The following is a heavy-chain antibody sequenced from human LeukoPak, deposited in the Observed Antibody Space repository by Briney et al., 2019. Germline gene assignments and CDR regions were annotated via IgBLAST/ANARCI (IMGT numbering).Heavy chain of an antibody. CDR1: GYTFTSYY. CDR3: AREESGGYFDY. J-gene: IGHJ4*02. D-gene: IGHD2-8*02. Sequence: GASVKVSCRASGYTFTSYYMHWVRQAPGQGLEWMGVSNPSGVGTNYAQKFQGRVTMTRDTSPTTVYMELSSLRSEDTAVYYCAREESGGYFDYWGQGTLVTVSS. CDR2: SNPSGVGT. V-gene: IGHV1-46*01.